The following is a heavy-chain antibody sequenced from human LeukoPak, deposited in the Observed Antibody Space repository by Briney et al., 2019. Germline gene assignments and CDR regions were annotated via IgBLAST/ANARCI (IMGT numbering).Heavy chain of an antibody. V-gene: IGHV3-23*01. J-gene: IGHJ6*01. Sequence: PGGSLRLSCAASGFTFSSYAMSWVRQAPGKGLEWVSAISGSGGSTYYADSVMGRFTISRDTSKNTLYLQMISLRPEDPSVYYCEKDSCGVGVRYCRSTSCYTDLSGMDVWGQGTTVTVSS. CDR3: EKDSCGVGVRYCRSTSCYTDLSGMDV. CDR1: GFTFSSYA. D-gene: IGHD2-2*02. CDR2: ISGSGGST.